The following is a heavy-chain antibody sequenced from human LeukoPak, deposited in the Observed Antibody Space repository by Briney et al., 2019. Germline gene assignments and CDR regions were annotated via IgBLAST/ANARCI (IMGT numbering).Heavy chain of an antibody. CDR2: IRYDAKTE. Sequence: PGGSLRLSCTVSGFPFTSDGMHWVRQTPRRGLEWVAFIRYDAKTEYYADSVKGRFTIAREDSHSTVHLHMKDLRPDDAAIYFCAKDLNTVVMQYFDSWGQGTLVSVSS. CDR3: AKDLNTVVMQYFDS. CDR1: GFPFTSDG. D-gene: IGHD2-21*01. J-gene: IGHJ4*02. V-gene: IGHV3-30*02.